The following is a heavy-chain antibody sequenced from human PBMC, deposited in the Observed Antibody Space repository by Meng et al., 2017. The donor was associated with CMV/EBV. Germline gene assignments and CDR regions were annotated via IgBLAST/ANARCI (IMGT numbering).Heavy chain of an antibody. Sequence: GESLKISCAASGFTFSSYGMHWVRQAPGKGLEWVAFIRYDRSNKYYADSVKGRFTISRDNSKNTLYLQMNSLRAEDTAVYYCAKGRSGWQLHYFDYWGQGTLVTVSS. CDR2: IRYDRSNK. CDR3: AKGRSGWQLHYFDY. V-gene: IGHV3-30*02. CDR1: GFTFSSYG. D-gene: IGHD6-19*01. J-gene: IGHJ4*02.